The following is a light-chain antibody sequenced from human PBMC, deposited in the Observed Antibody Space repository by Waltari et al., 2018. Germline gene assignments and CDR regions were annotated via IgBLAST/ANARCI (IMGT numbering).Light chain of an antibody. CDR3: QQYNNWPRGT. CDR2: GAT. J-gene: IGKJ5*01. CDR1: QRVSSN. V-gene: IGKV3-15*01. Sequence: EIVMTQSPATLSVSPGERATLSCRASQRVSSNLAWYQQKPGQAPGLLIYGATTRATGIPARFSGSGSGTEFTLTISSLQSEDFAVYYCQQYNNWPRGTFGQGTRLEIK.